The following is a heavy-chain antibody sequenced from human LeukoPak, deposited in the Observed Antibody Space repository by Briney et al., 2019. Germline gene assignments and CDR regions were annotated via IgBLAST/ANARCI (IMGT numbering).Heavy chain of an antibody. V-gene: IGHV3-66*01. J-gene: IGHJ5*02. D-gene: IGHD1-26*01. CDR2: IDSGGST. CDR3: AREEDRWEWFDP. CDR1: GFSVSSND. Sequence: GGSLRLSCAASGFSVSSNDMSWVRQAPGKGLEWVSVIDSGGSTFYADSVKGRFTISRDASKNTLYLQMNSLRAEDTAVYYCAREEDRWEWFDPRGQGTLVTVSS.